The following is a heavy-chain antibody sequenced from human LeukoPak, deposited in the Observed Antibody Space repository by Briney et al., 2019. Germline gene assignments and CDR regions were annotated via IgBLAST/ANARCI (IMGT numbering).Heavy chain of an antibody. CDR2: IYTSGST. J-gene: IGHJ5*02. CDR3: ARALPDWFDP. V-gene: IGHV4-61*02. CDR1: GGSISSGSYY. Sequence: SQTLSLTCTVSGGSISSGSYYWSWIRQPAGKGLEWIGRIYTSGSTNYNPSLKSRVTISVDTSKNQFSLKLSSVTAADTAVYCCARALPDWFDPWGQGTLVTVPS.